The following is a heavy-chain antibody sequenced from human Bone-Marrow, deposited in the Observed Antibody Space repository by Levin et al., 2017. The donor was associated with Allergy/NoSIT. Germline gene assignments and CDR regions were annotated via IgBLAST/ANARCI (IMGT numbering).Heavy chain of an antibody. D-gene: IGHD6-19*01. CDR3: AKVFWAVAGPVDPFDY. CDR1: GGSISSYY. CDR2: IYYTGTT. J-gene: IGHJ4*02. Sequence: SETLSLTCTVSGGSISSYYWNWIRQPPGKGLEWIGYIYYTGTTNYNPSLKSRVTMSLDTSKNQFSLRLTSVTAADTAVYFCAKVFWAVAGPVDPFDYWGQGTLVTVSS. V-gene: IGHV4-59*01.